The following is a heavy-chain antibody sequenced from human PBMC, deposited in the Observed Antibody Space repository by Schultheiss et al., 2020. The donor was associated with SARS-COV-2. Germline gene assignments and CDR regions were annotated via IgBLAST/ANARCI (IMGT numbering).Heavy chain of an antibody. CDR3: ARGPLVGATSGAFDI. CDR1: GGSISSYY. CDR2: IYYSGST. J-gene: IGHJ3*02. V-gene: IGHV4-59*12. D-gene: IGHD1-26*01. Sequence: SETLSLTCTVSGGSISSYYWGWIRQPPGKGLECIGSIYYSGSTNYNPSLKSRVTISVDTSKNQFSLKLSSVTAADTSVYYCARGPLVGATSGAFDIWGQGTMVTVSS.